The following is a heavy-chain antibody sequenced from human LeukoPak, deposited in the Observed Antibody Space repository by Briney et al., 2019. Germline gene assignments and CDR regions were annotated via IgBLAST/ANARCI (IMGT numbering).Heavy chain of an antibody. Sequence: PGRSLRLSCAASGFTFSSYGMHWVRQAPGKGLEWVAVIWYDGSNKEYGDSVKGRFTISRDNSKNALYLQMNSLRAEDTAVYYCARSGGYYYDSSGYSLYWGQGTLVTVSS. D-gene: IGHD3-22*01. J-gene: IGHJ4*02. CDR1: GFTFSSYG. V-gene: IGHV3-33*01. CDR2: IWYDGSNK. CDR3: ARSGGYYYDSSGYSLY.